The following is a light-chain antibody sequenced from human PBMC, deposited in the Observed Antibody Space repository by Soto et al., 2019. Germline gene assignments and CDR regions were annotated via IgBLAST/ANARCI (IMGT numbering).Light chain of an antibody. CDR1: QSISNN. V-gene: IGKV3-15*01. CDR3: QEYNNWPYT. Sequence: EIVMTQSPATLSVSPGEIVTRSCRASQSISNNLAWYQQKPGQAPRLLIYGASTRATGIPAKFSGGGSGTDFTLTISSLQSADFAVYYCQEYNNWPYTFGQGTKLEIK. CDR2: GAS. J-gene: IGKJ2*01.